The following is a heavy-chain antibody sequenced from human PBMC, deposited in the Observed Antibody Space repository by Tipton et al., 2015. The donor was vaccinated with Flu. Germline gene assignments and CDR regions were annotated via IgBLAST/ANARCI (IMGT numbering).Heavy chain of an antibody. D-gene: IGHD6-13*01. J-gene: IGHJ6*02. CDR1: GFTFSSYG. Sequence: SLRLSCAASGFTFSSYGMHWVRQAPGKGLEWVAVIWYDGSNKYYADSVKGRFTISRDNSKNTLYLQMNSLRAEDTAVYYCAREGEGYSSSWSPSYYYYYGMDVWGQGTTVTVSS. CDR3: AREGEGYSSSWSPSYYYYYGMDV. V-gene: IGHV3-33*01. CDR2: IWYDGSNK.